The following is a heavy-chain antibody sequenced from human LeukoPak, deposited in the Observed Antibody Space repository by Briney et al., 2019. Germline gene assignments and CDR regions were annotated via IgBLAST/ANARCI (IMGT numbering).Heavy chain of an antibody. CDR1: GFTFSPYA. CDR3: ARESEESFDY. CDR2: IGGSGSSI. Sequence: GSLRLSCAASGFTFSPYAMNWVRQAPGKGLEWVSSIGGSGSSIYYADSVKGRFTISRDNAKNSLYPQMNSLRAEDTAVYYCARESEESFDYWGQGTLVTVSS. V-gene: IGHV3-21*01. J-gene: IGHJ4*02.